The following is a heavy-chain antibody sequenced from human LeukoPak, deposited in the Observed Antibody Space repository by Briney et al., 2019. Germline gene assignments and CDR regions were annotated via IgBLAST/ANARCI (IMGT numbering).Heavy chain of an antibody. CDR3: ARGGYCSGGSCYQSFDAFDI. CDR1: GFTFSSYS. Sequence: GGSLRLSCAASGFTFSSYSMNWVRQAPGKGLEWVSSISSSSSYIYYADSVKGRFTISRDNAKNSLYLQMNSLRAEDTAVYYCARGGYCSGGSCYQSFDAFDIWGQGTMVTVSS. J-gene: IGHJ3*02. D-gene: IGHD2-15*01. CDR2: ISSSSSYI. V-gene: IGHV3-21*01.